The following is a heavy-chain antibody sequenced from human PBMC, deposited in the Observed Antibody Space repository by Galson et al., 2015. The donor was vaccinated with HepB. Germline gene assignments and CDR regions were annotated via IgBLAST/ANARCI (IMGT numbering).Heavy chain of an antibody. D-gene: IGHD4-11*01. Sequence: SVKVSCKASGYTFTSYYMHWVRQAPGQGLEWMGIINPSGGSTSYAQKFQGRVTMTRDTSTSTAYMELSSLRSEDTAVYYCARTYRAGGYYYYYGMDVWGQGTTVTVSS. CDR3: ARTYRAGGYYYYYGMDV. CDR1: GYTFTSYY. V-gene: IGHV1-46*01. J-gene: IGHJ6*02. CDR2: INPSGGST.